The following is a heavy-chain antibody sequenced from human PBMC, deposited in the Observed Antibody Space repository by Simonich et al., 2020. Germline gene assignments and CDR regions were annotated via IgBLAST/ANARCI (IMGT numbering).Heavy chain of an antibody. CDR3: ARGKGWKNAFDI. Sequence: QVQLQQWGAGLLKPSETLSLTCAVYGGSFSGYYWVWIRPPPGKGLEWIGAINHRGNTNYTPSLKGRVTISVDTSKNQFSLKLSSVTAADTAVYYCARGKGWKNAFDIWGQGTMVTVSS. D-gene: IGHD1-1*01. J-gene: IGHJ3*02. V-gene: IGHV4-34*01. CDR1: GGSFSGYY. CDR2: INHRGNT.